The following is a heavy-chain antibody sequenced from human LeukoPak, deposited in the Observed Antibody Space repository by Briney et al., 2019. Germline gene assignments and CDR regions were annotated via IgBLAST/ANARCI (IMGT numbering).Heavy chain of an antibody. Sequence: GASVKVSCKASGGTFSSYGVSWVRQAPGQGLEWMGGIIPIFGTANYAQKFQGRVTITTDESTSTAYMELSSLRSEDTAVYYCAKEGDYGASRGAFDIWGQGTMVTVSS. V-gene: IGHV1-69*05. CDR3: AKEGDYGASRGAFDI. D-gene: IGHD4-17*01. CDR2: IIPIFGTA. J-gene: IGHJ3*02. CDR1: GGTFSSYG.